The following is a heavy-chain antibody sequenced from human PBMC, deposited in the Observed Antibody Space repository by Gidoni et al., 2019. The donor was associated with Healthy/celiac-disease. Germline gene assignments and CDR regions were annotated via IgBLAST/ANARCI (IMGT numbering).Heavy chain of an antibody. CDR2: ISDDGSNK. Sequence: QVQLVASGGGVVQPGRSLRLSCAASGFTFSSYAMHWVRQAPGKGLEWVAVISDDGSNKYYADSVKGRFTISRDNSKNTLYLQMNSLRAEDTAVYYCARDGYMAGIAEIRPDYWGQGTLVTVSS. D-gene: IGHD5-12*01. CDR1: GFTFSSYA. CDR3: ARDGYMAGIAEIRPDY. J-gene: IGHJ4*02. V-gene: IGHV3-30-3*01.